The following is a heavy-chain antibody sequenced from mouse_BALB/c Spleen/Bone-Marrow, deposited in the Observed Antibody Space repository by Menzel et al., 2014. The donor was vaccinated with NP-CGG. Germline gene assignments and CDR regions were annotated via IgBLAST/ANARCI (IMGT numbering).Heavy chain of an antibody. D-gene: IGHD2-4*01. CDR1: GYTFSNYW. CDR3: ARPVIGDYYAMDY. V-gene: IGHV1-9*01. J-gene: IGHJ4*01. Sequence: QVQLKESGAELMKPGASVKISCKATGYTFSNYWIEWIKQRPGHGLEWIGEILPGSGRTNYNEKFKGKATFTADTSSNTAYMQLSSLTSEDSAVYYCARPVIGDYYAMDYWGQGTSVTVSS. CDR2: ILPGSGRT.